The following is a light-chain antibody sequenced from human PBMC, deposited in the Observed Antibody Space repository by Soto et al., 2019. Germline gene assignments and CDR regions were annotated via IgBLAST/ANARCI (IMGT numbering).Light chain of an antibody. CDR2: GAS. CDR1: QSVSSD. V-gene: IGKV3-15*01. Sequence: EIVMTQSPATLSVSPGERATLSCRASQSVSSDLAWYQQKPGQAPRLLIYGASTRATGIPARFSGSGSGTDFTLTISRLEPEDFAVYHCQQYGASPWTFGGGTKVDIK. J-gene: IGKJ4*02. CDR3: QQYGASPWT.